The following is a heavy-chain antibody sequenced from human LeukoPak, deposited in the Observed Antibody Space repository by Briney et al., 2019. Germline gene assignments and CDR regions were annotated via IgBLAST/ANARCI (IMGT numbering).Heavy chain of an antibody. D-gene: IGHD1-26*01. CDR2: IRSDGYHT. V-gene: IGHV3-30*02. CDR1: GFLFDDHD. Sequence: HPGGSLRLSCGASGFLFDDHDMHWVRRAPGRGLEWVAYIRSDGYHTYYADSVKGRFTITRDNLKNTLYLQMNSLRLEDMAVYYCAKPSGSGVDYWGRGTRVAVSS. CDR3: AKPSGSGVDY. J-gene: IGHJ4*02.